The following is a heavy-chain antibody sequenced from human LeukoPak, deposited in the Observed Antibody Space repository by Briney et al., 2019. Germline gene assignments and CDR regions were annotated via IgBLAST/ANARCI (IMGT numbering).Heavy chain of an antibody. J-gene: IGHJ6*03. CDR2: INHRGTT. D-gene: IGHD3-10*01. Sequence: SETLSLTCAVYGGSFSGYYWSWIRQPPGKGLEWIGEINHRGTTKYNPSLKSRLTISVDTSKNQFSLKLSSVTAADTAVYYCARRVGRWFGERAYYYNYMDVWGKGTTVTISS. CDR3: ARRVGRWFGERAYYYNYMDV. V-gene: IGHV4-34*01. CDR1: GGSFSGYY.